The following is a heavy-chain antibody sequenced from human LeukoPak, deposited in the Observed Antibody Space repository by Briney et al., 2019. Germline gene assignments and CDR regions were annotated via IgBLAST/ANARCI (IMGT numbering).Heavy chain of an antibody. CDR3: AKDEGYQFVKYHYAFDI. J-gene: IGHJ3*02. V-gene: IGHV3-23*01. CDR2: ISGGGGST. CDR1: GFTFSTYA. Sequence: GGSLRLSCAAAGFTFSTYAMSWVRQAPGKGLEWVSVISGGGGSTYYADSVKGRFTISRDNSKNTLYLQMNSLRAEDTAVYYCAKDEGYQFVKYHYAFDIWGQGTMVTVSS. D-gene: IGHD2-2*01.